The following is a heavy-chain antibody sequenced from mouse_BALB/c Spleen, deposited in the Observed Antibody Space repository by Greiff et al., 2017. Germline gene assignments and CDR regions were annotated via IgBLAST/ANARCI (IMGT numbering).Heavy chain of an antibody. D-gene: IGHD4-1*01. J-gene: IGHJ4*01. CDR1: AYPFPGYP. CDR2: INPSSGYT. Sequence: QVQLKESGAELARPGASVKMSCKPSAYPFPGYPMPWVKQRPGQGLEWIGYINPSSGYTNYNQKFKDKATLTADKSSSTAYMQLSSLTSEDSAVYYCARWEVLYAMDYWGQGTSVTVSS. V-gene: IGHV1-4*01. CDR3: ARWEVLYAMDY.